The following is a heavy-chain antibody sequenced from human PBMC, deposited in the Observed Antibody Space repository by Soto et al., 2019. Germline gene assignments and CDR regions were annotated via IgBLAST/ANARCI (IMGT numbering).Heavy chain of an antibody. J-gene: IGHJ4*02. CDR2: INPRDGST. Sequence: QVQLVQSGTEVKKPGASVKVSCKASGYTLSSYYMHWVRQAPGQGLEWMAMINPRDGSTTYAQKFQDRITVTRDTSRSRVDIEMSSLTFDDTAVYYCARGSGVVTAVLTYWGQGTLITVSS. V-gene: IGHV1-46*01. CDR1: GYTLSSYY. D-gene: IGHD2-21*02. CDR3: ARGSGVVTAVLTY.